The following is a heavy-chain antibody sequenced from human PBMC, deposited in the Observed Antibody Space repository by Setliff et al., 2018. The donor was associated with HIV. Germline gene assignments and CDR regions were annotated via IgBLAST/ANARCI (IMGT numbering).Heavy chain of an antibody. J-gene: IGHJ3*02. D-gene: IGHD3-22*01. CDR1: GFTFSDYW. Sequence: GESLKISCAASGFTFSDYWMHWVRQAPGKGLVWVSRITGDVSSTRYADSVNGRFTISRDNAKNTMYLEMNSLRAEDTAVYYCARDTEMITTTDAFDIWGQGTRGT. CDR2: ITGDVSST. CDR3: ARDTEMITTTDAFDI. V-gene: IGHV3-74*01.